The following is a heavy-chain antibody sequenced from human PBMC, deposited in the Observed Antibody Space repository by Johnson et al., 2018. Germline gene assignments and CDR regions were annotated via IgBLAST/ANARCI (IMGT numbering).Heavy chain of an antibody. V-gene: IGHV3-48*01. J-gene: IGHJ4*02. Sequence: EVQLVESGGGLLRPGESLTLSCSASGFAFSLNDMNWVRQAPGKRLEWVAYISGRSSTPHYADSVKGRFTISRDNGENSVHLQMNNLRAEDTAVYYCAKGHFDNWGQGTLVTVSS. CDR3: AKGHFDN. CDR1: GFAFSLND. CDR2: ISGRSSTP.